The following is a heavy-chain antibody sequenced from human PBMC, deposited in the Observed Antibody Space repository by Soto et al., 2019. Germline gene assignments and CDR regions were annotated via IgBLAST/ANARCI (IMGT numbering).Heavy chain of an antibody. CDR3: ARGGNRKFDY. D-gene: IGHD1-26*01. J-gene: IGHJ4*02. Sequence: QVQLVESGGGVVQPGRSLRLSCAASGFTFSIYEMHWFRQAPGKGLEWVGVLLYDGSNKYYADSVEGRFTISRDISKSTLYLQMDSLKTEDSAVYYCARGGNRKFDYWGRGTLVAVSS. V-gene: IGHV3-30-3*01. CDR2: LLYDGSNK. CDR1: GFTFSIYE.